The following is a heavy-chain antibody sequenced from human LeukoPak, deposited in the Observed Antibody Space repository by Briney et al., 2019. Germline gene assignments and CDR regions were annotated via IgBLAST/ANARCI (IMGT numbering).Heavy chain of an antibody. CDR1: GYTFTGYY. V-gene: IGHV1-2*06. J-gene: IGHJ4*02. D-gene: IGHD6-13*01. CDR3: ARDGSSSSWPIDY. CDR2: INPNSGGT. Sequence: ASVKVSCKASGYTFTGYYMHWVRQAPGQGLEWMGRINPNSGGTNYAQKFQGRVTMTRDTSISTVYMELSRLRSDDTAVYYCARDGSSSSWPIDYWGQGTLVTVSS.